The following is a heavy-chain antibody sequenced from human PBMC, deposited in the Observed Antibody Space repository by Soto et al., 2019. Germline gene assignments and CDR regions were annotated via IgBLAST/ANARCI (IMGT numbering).Heavy chain of an antibody. V-gene: IGHV3-7*01. CDR1: EFTFSTYW. Sequence: EVQLVESGGGLVQPGGSLRLSCAASEFTFSTYWMSWVRQAPGKGLEWVASIKEDGSKKYYVDSVKGRFTISRDNAKNSQYLQMSSLRAEDTAVYYCARLRVCSSTNFHYYFDYWGQGTLVTVSS. CDR2: IKEDGSKK. J-gene: IGHJ4*02. D-gene: IGHD2-2*01. CDR3: ARLRVCSSTNFHYYFDY.